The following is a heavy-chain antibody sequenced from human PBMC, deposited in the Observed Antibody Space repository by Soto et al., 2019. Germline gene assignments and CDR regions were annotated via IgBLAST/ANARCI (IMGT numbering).Heavy chain of an antibody. CDR3: ARHSVGGSGSYPPSSDYYYGMDV. Sequence: GGSLRLSCAASGFTFSSYSMNWVRQAPGKGLEWVSSISSSSSYIYYADSVKGRFTISRDNAKNSLYLQMNSLRAEDTAVYYCARHSVGGSGSYPPSSDYYYGMDVWGQGTTVTVSS. V-gene: IGHV3-21*04. D-gene: IGHD3-10*01. CDR1: GFTFSSYS. J-gene: IGHJ6*02. CDR2: ISSSSSYI.